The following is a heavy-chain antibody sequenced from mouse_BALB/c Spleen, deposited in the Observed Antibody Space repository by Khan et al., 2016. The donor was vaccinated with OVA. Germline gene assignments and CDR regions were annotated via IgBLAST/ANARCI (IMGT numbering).Heavy chain of an antibody. Sequence: EVQLQQSGAELVKPGASVKLSCTASGFNIKDTYMHWVKQRPEQGLEWIGRIDPANGNTTYDPKFQGKATITADTSSNTAYLQLSSLTSEDTADDYGAGINAWGQGTTLTVSA. CDR3: AGINA. CDR1: GFNIKDTY. V-gene: IGHV14-3*02. CDR2: IDPANGNT. J-gene: IGHJ2*01.